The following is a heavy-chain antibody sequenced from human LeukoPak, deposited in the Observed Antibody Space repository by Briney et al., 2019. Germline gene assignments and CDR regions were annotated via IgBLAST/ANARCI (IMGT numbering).Heavy chain of an antibody. CDR1: GGPFSGYY. D-gene: IGHD6-6*01. Sequence: SETLSLTCAVYGGPFSGYYWSWIRQPPGKGLEWIGELNHSGSTNYNPSLKSRVTISVDTSKNQFSLKLSSVTAADTAVYYCARGGVAARRGLSYWGQGTLVTVSS. J-gene: IGHJ4*02. CDR3: ARGGVAARRGLSY. CDR2: LNHSGST. V-gene: IGHV4-34*01.